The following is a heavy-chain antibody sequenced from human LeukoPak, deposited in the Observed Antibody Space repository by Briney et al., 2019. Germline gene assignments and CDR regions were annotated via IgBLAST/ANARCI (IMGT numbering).Heavy chain of an antibody. V-gene: IGHV4-59*01. D-gene: IGHD3-9*01. CDR3: ARERYDILTGYYTEDYYMDV. J-gene: IGHJ6*03. CDR1: GGSISSYY. Sequence: SETLSLTCTVSGGSISSYYWSWIRQPPGKGLEWIGYIYYSGSTNYNPSRKSRVTISGDTSKSQFSLKLSSVTAADTAVYYCARERYDILTGYYTEDYYMDVWGKGTTVTVSS. CDR2: IYYSGST.